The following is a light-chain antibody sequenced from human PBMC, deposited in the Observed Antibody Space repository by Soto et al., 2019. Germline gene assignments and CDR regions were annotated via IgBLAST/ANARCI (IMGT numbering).Light chain of an antibody. Sequence: DIQVTQSPSSLSASVGDRVTITCRASQDISGHVAWYQQKPGKVPKLLIYEASTLQSGVPSRFSASGSGTDFTLTISSLQPEDVATYYCQKYNGTPRTFGQGTKVELK. J-gene: IGKJ1*01. CDR2: EAS. CDR3: QKYNGTPRT. CDR1: QDISGH. V-gene: IGKV1-27*01.